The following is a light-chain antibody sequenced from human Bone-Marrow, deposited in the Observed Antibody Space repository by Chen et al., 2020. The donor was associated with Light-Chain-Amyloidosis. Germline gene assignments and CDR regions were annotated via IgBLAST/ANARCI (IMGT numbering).Light chain of an antibody. CDR2: DAS. V-gene: IGKV3-20*01. CDR1: QSVRSDY. J-gene: IGKJ4*01. CDR3: QQYGGAPLT. Sequence: EIVLTQSPGTLSLSPGERATLSCRASQSVRSDYLAWYKQKPGQAPRVVIYDASSRATGIPDRFRGSGSGTDFTLTISRLEPEDSAVYFCQQYGGAPLTFGDGTKVEIK.